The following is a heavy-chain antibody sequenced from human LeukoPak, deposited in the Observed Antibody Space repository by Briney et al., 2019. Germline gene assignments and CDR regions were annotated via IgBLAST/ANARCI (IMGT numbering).Heavy chain of an antibody. Sequence: PSETLSLTCAVYGGSFSGYYWNWIRQPPAKGLECIGEINHSGNTNYNPSLKSRVTMSVDTSKNQFSLRLSSVTAADTAVYYCARDHNYDSSGYFLYYWGQGTLVTVSS. D-gene: IGHD3-22*01. CDR1: GGSFSGYY. CDR2: INHSGNT. CDR3: ARDHNYDSSGYFLYY. J-gene: IGHJ4*02. V-gene: IGHV4-34*01.